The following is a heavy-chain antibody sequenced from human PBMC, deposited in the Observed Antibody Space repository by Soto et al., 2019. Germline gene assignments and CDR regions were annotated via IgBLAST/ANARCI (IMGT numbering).Heavy chain of an antibody. V-gene: IGHV4-34*01. CDR1: GGSFSGDY. CDR3: ARGWSGWRVWLDY. CDR2: INHSGST. J-gene: IGHJ4*02. Sequence: QVQLQQWGAGLLKPSETLSLTCAVYGGSFSGDYWSWIRQPPGKGLEWIGEINHSGSTNYNPSLKSRVTISVYTSKNQFSLNLSSVTAADTAVYYCARGWSGWRVWLDYWGQGTLVTVSS. D-gene: IGHD6-19*01.